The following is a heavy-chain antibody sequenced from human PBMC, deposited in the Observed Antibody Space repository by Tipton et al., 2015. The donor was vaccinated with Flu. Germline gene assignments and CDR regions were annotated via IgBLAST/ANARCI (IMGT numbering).Heavy chain of an antibody. CDR2: IFHSGRT. CDR3: ARRDYSNYVSEPKNWFDP. CDR1: GGSISSINW. J-gene: IGHJ5*02. D-gene: IGHD4-11*01. V-gene: IGHV4-4*02. Sequence: TLSLTCAVSGGSISSINWWSWVRQSPGKGLEWIGEIFHSGRTKYNPSLKSRVTISLDESKNHFSLRLTSVTAADTAVYYCARRDYSNYVSEPKNWFDPWGQGTLVTVSS.